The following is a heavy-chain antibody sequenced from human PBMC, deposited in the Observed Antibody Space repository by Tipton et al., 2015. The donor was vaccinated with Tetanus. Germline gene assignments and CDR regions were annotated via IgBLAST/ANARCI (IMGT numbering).Heavy chain of an antibody. Sequence: TLSLTCTVSGGSISSYYWSWIRQPPGKGLEWIGEINHSGSTNYNPSLKSRVTISVDTSKNQFSLKLSSVTAADTAVYYCARKGRITMVRGATTPLDYWGQGTLVTVSS. CDR2: INHSGST. CDR1: GGSISSYY. CDR3: ARKGRITMVRGATTPLDY. J-gene: IGHJ4*02. V-gene: IGHV4-34*01. D-gene: IGHD3-10*01.